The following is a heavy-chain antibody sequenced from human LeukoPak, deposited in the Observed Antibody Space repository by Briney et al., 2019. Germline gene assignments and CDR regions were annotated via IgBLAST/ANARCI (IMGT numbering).Heavy chain of an antibody. Sequence: SETLSLTCAVSGYSISSGYYWGWIRQPPGKGLXXIGTIYHSGSTYYNPSLKSRVTISVDTSKNQFSLKLSSVTAADTAVYYCARAKSSSWAHYFDYWGQGTLVTVSS. CDR1: GYSISSGYY. J-gene: IGHJ4*02. V-gene: IGHV4-38-2*01. D-gene: IGHD6-13*01. CDR3: ARAKSSSWAHYFDY. CDR2: IYHSGST.